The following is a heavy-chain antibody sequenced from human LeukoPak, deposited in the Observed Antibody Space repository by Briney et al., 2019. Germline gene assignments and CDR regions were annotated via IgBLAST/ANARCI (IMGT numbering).Heavy chain of an antibody. CDR1: GGSISSYY. CDR2: IYYSGST. CDR3: ARTITMIVGDYYYGMDV. V-gene: IGHV4-59*01. Sequence: SETLSLTCTVSGGSISSYYWSWIRQPPGKGLEWIGYIYYSGSTNYNPSLKSRVTISVDTSKNQFSLKLSSVTAADTAVYYCARTITMIVGDYYYGMDVWGQGTTVTVSS. J-gene: IGHJ6*02. D-gene: IGHD3-22*01.